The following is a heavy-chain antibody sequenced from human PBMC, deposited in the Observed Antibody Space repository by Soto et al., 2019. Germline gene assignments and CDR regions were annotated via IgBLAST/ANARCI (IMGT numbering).Heavy chain of an antibody. D-gene: IGHD3-10*01. V-gene: IGHV3-30-3*01. Sequence: QVQLVESGGGVVQPGRSLRLSCAASGFTFSSYAMHWVRQAPDKGLEWVAVISYDGSNKYYADSVKGRFTISRDNSKNTLYLQMNSLRAEDTAVYYCARVSDRYYYGSGDWGQGTLVTVSS. J-gene: IGHJ4*02. CDR1: GFTFSSYA. CDR3: ARVSDRYYYGSGD. CDR2: ISYDGSNK.